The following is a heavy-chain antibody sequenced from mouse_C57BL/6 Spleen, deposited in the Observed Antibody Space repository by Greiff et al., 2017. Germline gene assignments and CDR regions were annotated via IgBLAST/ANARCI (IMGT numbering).Heavy chain of an antibody. CDR2: LLPGSGST. D-gene: IGHD1-1*01. V-gene: IGHV1-9*01. J-gene: IGHJ2*01. CDR1: GYKFTGYW. Sequence: QVQLKESGAELMKPGASVKLSCTATGYKFTGYWIEWVKQRPGHGLEWIGELLPGSGSTNYNEKFKGKSTFTADTSSNTAYMQLSSLTTEDSAIYDCARKVSYYYGSRRAFDYWGQGTTLTVSS. CDR3: ARKVSYYYGSRRAFDY.